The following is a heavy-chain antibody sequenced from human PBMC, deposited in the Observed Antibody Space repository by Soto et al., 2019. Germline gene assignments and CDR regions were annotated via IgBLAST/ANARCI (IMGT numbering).Heavy chain of an antibody. J-gene: IGHJ4*02. CDR3: ATDFSYYDFWSGPPADN. CDR2: FDPEDGET. Sequence: ASVKVSFKVSGYTLTELSMHWLRQAPGKGLEWMGGFDPEDGETIYAQKFQGRVTMTEDTSTDTAYMELSSLRSEDTAVYYCATDFSYYDFWSGPPADNWGQGTLVTVSS. CDR1: GYTLTELS. V-gene: IGHV1-24*01. D-gene: IGHD3-3*01.